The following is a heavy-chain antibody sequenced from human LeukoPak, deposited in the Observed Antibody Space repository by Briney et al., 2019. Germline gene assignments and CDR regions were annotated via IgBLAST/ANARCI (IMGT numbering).Heavy chain of an antibody. J-gene: IGHJ3*02. CDR1: GGSFSGYY. D-gene: IGHD6-19*01. CDR2: INHSGST. Sequence: SETLSLTCAVYGGSFSGYYWSWVRQPPGKGLGWIGEINHSGSTNYNPSLKSRVTISVDPSKNQFSLKLSSVTAADTAVYYCARCYGYSSGWYLVDAFDIWGQGTMVTVSS. CDR3: ARCYGYSSGWYLVDAFDI. V-gene: IGHV4-34*01.